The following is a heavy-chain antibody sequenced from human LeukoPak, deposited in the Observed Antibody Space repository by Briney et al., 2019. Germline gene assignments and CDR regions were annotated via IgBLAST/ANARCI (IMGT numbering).Heavy chain of an antibody. CDR3: TRDLMDYGVSTGLHHYYMDV. J-gene: IGHJ6*02. CDR2: INGDGRNI. V-gene: IGHV3-74*01. D-gene: IGHD3-9*01. CDR1: GFTFSSYW. Sequence: GGSLRLSCVASGFTFSSYWMHWVRQAPRKGLVWVSRINGDGRNINYADSVRGRFTISRDNAKNTLYLQMNTLRVEDTAVYYCTRDLMDYGVSTGLHHYYMDVWGQGTTVTVSS.